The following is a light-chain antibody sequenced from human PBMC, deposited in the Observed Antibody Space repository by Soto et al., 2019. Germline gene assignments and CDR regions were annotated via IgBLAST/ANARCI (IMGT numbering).Light chain of an antibody. CDR1: QSVSAN. J-gene: IGKJ1*01. CDR3: PQYNNWPPWT. V-gene: IGKV3-15*01. CDR2: GAS. Sequence: EIVMTQSPATLSVSPGERATLSCRATQSVSANLAWYQQKPGQAPRLLIYGASTRATGIPARFSGSGSGTDFTLTNSSLQSEDFAVYYCPQYNNWPPWTFGQGTKVEIK.